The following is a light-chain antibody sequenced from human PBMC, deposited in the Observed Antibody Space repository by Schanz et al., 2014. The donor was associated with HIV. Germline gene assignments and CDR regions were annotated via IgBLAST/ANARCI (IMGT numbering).Light chain of an antibody. J-gene: IGKJ2*01. CDR3: QQYKTYPYT. CDR2: AAS. V-gene: IGKV1-16*01. Sequence: DIQMTQSPSSLSASVGDRVAITCRASQGINNYLAWYQQKPGKAPKLLVYAASFLQTGVPSRFSGSGSGTHFTLTINSLQPDDFATYFCQQYKTYPYTFGQGTKLEIK. CDR1: QGINNY.